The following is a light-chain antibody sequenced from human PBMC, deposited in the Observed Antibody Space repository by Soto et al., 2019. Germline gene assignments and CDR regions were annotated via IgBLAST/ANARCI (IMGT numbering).Light chain of an antibody. CDR1: QSVSSY. J-gene: IGKJ1*01. Sequence: EIVLTQSPATLSLSPGERATLSCRASQSVSSYLAWYQQKPGQAPRLLIYDASNRATGIPARFSGSGSGIDFTLTTSSLEPEDFAVYYCQQRSNWPPWTFGQGTKVEIK. CDR2: DAS. V-gene: IGKV3-11*01. CDR3: QQRSNWPPWT.